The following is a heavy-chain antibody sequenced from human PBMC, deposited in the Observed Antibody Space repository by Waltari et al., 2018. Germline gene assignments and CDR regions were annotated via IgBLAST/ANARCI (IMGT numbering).Heavy chain of an antibody. D-gene: IGHD5-18*01. CDR2: INHSGST. CDR1: GGSFSGYY. V-gene: IGHV4-34*01. Sequence: QVQLQQWGAGLLKPSETLSLTCAVYGGSFSGYYWSWIRQPPGKGLEWIGEINHSGSTNYNPSLKSRVTISVDPSKNQFSLKLRSVTDAEQDVYYCASPIGGLGVDTAMEGYWGQGTLVTVSS. J-gene: IGHJ4*02. CDR3: ASPIGGLGVDTAMEGY.